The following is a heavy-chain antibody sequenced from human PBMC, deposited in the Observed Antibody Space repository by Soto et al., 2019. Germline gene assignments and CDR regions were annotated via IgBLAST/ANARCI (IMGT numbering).Heavy chain of an antibody. CDR3: VRARATDSRPDY. J-gene: IGHJ4*02. V-gene: IGHV3-21*01. CDR1: GFTFSLYS. D-gene: IGHD3-22*01. CDR2: ISSSSSYI. Sequence: PGGSLRLSCAASGFTFSLYSMIWVRQAPGKGLEWVSSISSSSSYIYYADSMKGQFTLSRDNAQNSLYLQMNSLRVDDTAVYYCVRARATDSRPDYWGQGTLVTVSS.